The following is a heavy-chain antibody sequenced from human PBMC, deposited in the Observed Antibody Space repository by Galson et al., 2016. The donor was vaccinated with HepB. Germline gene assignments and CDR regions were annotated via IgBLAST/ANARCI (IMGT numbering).Heavy chain of an antibody. Sequence: SLRLSCAASGFTFSAYAMAWARQAPGKGLEWVSGISDSGANTYYADSVRGRFSISRDDSKSTQYLQMTNLRVEDTALYYCVADHGGLDCFDFWGRGTMVTVSS. CDR1: GFTFSAYA. J-gene: IGHJ3*01. CDR3: VADHGGLDCFDF. V-gene: IGHV3-23*01. CDR2: ISDSGANT. D-gene: IGHD4-23*01.